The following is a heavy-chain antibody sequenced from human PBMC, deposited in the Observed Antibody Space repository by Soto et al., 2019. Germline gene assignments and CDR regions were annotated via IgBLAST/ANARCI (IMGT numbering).Heavy chain of an antibody. V-gene: IGHV3-9*01. Sequence: GGSLRLSCAASGFTFDDYAMHWVRQAPGKGLEWVSGISWNSGSIGYADSVKGRFTISRDNAKNSLYLQMNSLRAEDTALYYCAKDQLLWFGDTAQWGQGTLVTVSS. D-gene: IGHD3-10*01. J-gene: IGHJ4*02. CDR3: AKDQLLWFGDTAQ. CDR2: ISWNSGSI. CDR1: GFTFDDYA.